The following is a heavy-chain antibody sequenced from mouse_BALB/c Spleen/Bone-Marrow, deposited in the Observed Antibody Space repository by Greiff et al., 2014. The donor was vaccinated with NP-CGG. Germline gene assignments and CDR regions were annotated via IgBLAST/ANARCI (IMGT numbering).Heavy chain of an antibody. Sequence: KQSWSELVRPGTSVKLSCKASGYTFTSYWMHWVKQRPGQGLEWIGNIYPFSGSSNYDEKFKSKATLTVDTSSSTAYMQLISLTSEDSAVYYCTRSPITTVVAETMDCWGQGTSVTVSS. CDR2: IYPFSGSS. V-gene: IGHV1S22*01. CDR3: TRSPITTVVAETMDC. CDR1: GYTFTSYW. J-gene: IGHJ4*01. D-gene: IGHD1-1*01.